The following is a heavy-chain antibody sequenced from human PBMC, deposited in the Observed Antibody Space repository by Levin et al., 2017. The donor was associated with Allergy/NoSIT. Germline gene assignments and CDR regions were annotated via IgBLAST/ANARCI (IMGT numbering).Heavy chain of an antibody. J-gene: IGHJ6*02. CDR3: VRGRPAMDNFYYNYYGMDV. CDR2: VNSDESTI. V-gene: IGHV3-74*01. Sequence: GESLKISCAASGFTFSNYWMHWVRQVPGKGLVWVARVNSDESTINYADSVRGRFTISRDNAKNTLYLQMSSLRAEDTAVYYCVRGRPAMDNFYYNYYGMDVWGRGTTVTVSS. CDR1: GFTFSNYW. D-gene: IGHD1-1*01.